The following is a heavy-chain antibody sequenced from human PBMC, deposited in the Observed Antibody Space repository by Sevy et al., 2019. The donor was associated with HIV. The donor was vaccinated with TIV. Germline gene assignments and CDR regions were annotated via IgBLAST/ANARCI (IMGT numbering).Heavy chain of an antibody. J-gene: IGHJ5*02. Sequence: ASVKVSCKASGGTFSSYAISWVRQAPGQGLEWMGGIIPIFGTANYAQKSQGRVTITADESTSTAYMELSSLRSEDTAVYYCARDRRCSSTSCLNWFDPWGQGTLVTVSS. CDR2: IIPIFGTA. V-gene: IGHV1-69*13. D-gene: IGHD2-2*01. CDR1: GGTFSSYA. CDR3: ARDRRCSSTSCLNWFDP.